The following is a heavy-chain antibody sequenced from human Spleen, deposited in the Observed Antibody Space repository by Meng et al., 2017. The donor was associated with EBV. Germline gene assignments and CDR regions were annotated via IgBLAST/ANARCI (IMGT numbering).Heavy chain of an antibody. V-gene: IGHV1-3*01. Sequence: QVLLGQSVAGLKMPVASVKVSCKASGYTFTSYAMHWVRQAPEQRLEWMGWINAGNGNTTYSQKFQGRVTITRDTSASTAYMELSSLRSEDTAIYYCARSIFSNDFFNWGQGTLVTVSS. J-gene: IGHJ4*02. CDR1: GYTFTSYA. CDR3: ARSIFSNDFFN. CDR2: INAGNGNT. D-gene: IGHD2-21*02.